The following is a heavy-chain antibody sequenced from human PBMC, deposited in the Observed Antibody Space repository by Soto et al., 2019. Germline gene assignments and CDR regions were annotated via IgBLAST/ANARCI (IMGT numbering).Heavy chain of an antibody. J-gene: IGHJ6*02. CDR3: ATGPSVARDYYYYGMDV. D-gene: IGHD5-12*01. V-gene: IGHV1-24*01. CDR1: GYTLTELS. Sequence: GASVKVTFKVSGYTLTELSMHWLRQAPGKGLEWMGGFDPEDGETIYAQKFQGRVTMTEDTSTDTAYMELSRLRSEDTAVYYCATGPSVARDYYYYGMDVWGQGTTVTVSS. CDR2: FDPEDGET.